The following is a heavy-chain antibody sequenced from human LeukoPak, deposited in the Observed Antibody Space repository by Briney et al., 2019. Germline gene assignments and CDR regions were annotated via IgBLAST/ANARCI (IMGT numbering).Heavy chain of an antibody. Sequence: GGSLRLSCAASGFTFSSYMMNWVRQAPGKGLEWVSSINSGSTYTYYTESVKGRFTVSRDNAKNSLFLQMNSLRAEDTAVYYCARAGNGDYWGQGTLVTVSS. J-gene: IGHJ4*02. D-gene: IGHD1-14*01. CDR3: ARAGNGDY. V-gene: IGHV3-21*01. CDR2: INSGSTYT. CDR1: GFTFSSYM.